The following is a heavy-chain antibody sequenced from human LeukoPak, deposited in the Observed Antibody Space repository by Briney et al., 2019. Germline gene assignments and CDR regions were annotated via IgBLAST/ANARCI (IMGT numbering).Heavy chain of an antibody. Sequence: SETLTLTCTVSGASISSSSYYWGWIRQPPGKGLEWIGTIYYTGCSYYNPSLQIRVTISIDTSKNQFYLRLISVTAADTAVYFCARGSNSFDVLYWGEGTRVSVS. CDR3: ARGSNSFDVLY. D-gene: IGHD5-24*01. J-gene: IGHJ4*02. V-gene: IGHV4-39*01. CDR2: IYYTGCS. CDR1: GASISSSSYY.